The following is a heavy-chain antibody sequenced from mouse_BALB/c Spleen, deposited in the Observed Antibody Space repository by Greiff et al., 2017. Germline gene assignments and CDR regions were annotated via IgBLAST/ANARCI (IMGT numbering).Heavy chain of an antibody. CDR3: AKTMITTGNWYFDV. V-gene: IGHV2-2*02. D-gene: IGHD2-4*01. CDR2: IWSGGST. CDR1: GFSLTSYG. J-gene: IGHJ1*01. Sequence: VKLVESGPGLVQPSQSLSITCTVSGFSLTSYGVHWVRQSPGKGLEWLGVIWSGGSTDYNAAFISRLSISKDNSKSQVFFKMNSLQANDTAIYYCAKTMITTGNWYFDVWGAGTTVTVSS.